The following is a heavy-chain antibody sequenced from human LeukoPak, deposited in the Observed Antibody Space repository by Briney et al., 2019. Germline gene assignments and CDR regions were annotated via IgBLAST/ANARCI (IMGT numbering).Heavy chain of an antibody. V-gene: IGHV3-74*01. Sequence: PGGSLRLSCVASGFTFSSDWMHWVRRAPGEGLVWVSRINSDGSTTTYADSVKGRFTISRDNAKNTLYLQMNSLRVEDTAVYYCARSTTHPYYNYMDVWGEGTTVTLSS. J-gene: IGHJ6*03. D-gene: IGHD4-17*01. CDR2: INSDGSTT. CDR3: ARSTTHPYYNYMDV. CDR1: GFTFSSDW.